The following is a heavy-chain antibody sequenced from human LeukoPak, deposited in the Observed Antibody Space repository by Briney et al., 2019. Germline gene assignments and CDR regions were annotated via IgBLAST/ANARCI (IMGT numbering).Heavy chain of an antibody. CDR2: ANPDSGNT. CDR3: ARADYDFVWGSYRLPDP. Sequence: GASVKVSCKASGYTFTNYDINWVRQATGQGLEWMGWANPDSGNTGYAQKFQGRVTMTRNTSISTAYMELSSLRSEDTAMYYCARADYDFVWGSYRLPDPWGQGTLVTVSS. V-gene: IGHV1-8*01. J-gene: IGHJ5*02. CDR1: GYTFTNYD. D-gene: IGHD3-16*02.